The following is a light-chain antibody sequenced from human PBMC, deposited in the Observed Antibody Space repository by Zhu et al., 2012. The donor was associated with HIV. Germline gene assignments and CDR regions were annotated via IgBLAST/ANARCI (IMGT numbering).Light chain of an antibody. CDR2: DTS. J-gene: IGKJ4*01. CDR1: QSVRSF. Sequence: IVLTQSPATLSLSPGERATVSCRASQSVRSFLAWYQQKPGQAPRLLIYDTSKRATGIPARFSGGGSGTDFTLTISSLEPEDFALYYCQQRSDRPLTFGGGTKVEIK. V-gene: IGKV3-11*01. CDR3: QQRSDRPLT.